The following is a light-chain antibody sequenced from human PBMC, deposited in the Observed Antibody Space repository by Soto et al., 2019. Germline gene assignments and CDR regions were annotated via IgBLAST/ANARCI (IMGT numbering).Light chain of an antibody. Sequence: QSALTQPASVSGSPGQSIIISCTGTSSDVGGYNYVSWYQHHPGKAPKLMIYDVSNRPSGVSNRFSGSKSGNTASLTISGLQAEDEADYYCSSYTSSSTVFGGGTQLTVL. CDR1: SSDVGGYNY. J-gene: IGLJ2*01. CDR2: DVS. V-gene: IGLV2-14*03. CDR3: SSYTSSSTV.